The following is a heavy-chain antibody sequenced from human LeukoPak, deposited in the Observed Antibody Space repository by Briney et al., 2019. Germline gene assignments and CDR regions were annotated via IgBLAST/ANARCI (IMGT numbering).Heavy chain of an antibody. CDR3: ARIFRLGAVAATPRSDP. V-gene: IGHV4-39*01. D-gene: IGHD2-15*01. Sequence: SETLSLTCTVSGGPISSSSYYWGWIRQPPGKGLEWIGSIYYSGSTYYKPSLKSRVTISVDTSKNQFSLKLSSVTAADTAVYYCARIFRLGAVAATPRSDPWGQGTLVTVSS. CDR1: GGPISSSSYY. CDR2: IYYSGST. J-gene: IGHJ5*02.